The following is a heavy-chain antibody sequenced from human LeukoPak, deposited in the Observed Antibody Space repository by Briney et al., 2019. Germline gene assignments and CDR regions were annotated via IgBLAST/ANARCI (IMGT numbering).Heavy chain of an antibody. V-gene: IGHV1-69*05. CDR2: IIPIFGTA. Sequence: ASVKVSCKASGGTFSSYAISWVRQAPGQGLEWMGGIIPIFGTANYAQKFQGRVTMTRDTSISTAYMELSRLRSDDTAVYYCARGDRSGYDILTNDYWGQGTLVTVSS. CDR3: ARGDRSGYDILTNDY. CDR1: GGTFSSYA. J-gene: IGHJ4*02. D-gene: IGHD3-9*01.